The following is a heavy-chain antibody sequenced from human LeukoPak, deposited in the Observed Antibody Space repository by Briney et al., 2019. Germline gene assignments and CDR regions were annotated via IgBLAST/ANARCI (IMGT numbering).Heavy chain of an antibody. CDR2: VSPFNGNT. V-gene: IGHV1-18*01. Sequence: GASVRVSCKASGYTFSSYGIIWVRQAPGQGLQWMGWVSPFNGNTDYAPKLQGRVTMTTDTSTTTAYMELRSLRSDDTAVYYCARGKSSGRFDYWGQGTLVTVSS. J-gene: IGHJ4*02. CDR1: GYTFSSYG. CDR3: ARGKSSGRFDY. D-gene: IGHD6-19*01.